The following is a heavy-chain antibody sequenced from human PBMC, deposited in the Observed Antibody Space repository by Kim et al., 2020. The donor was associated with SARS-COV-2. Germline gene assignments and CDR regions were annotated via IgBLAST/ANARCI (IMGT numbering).Heavy chain of an antibody. CDR1: GFTFSSYW. CDR3: ATWDPTVTLFDY. D-gene: IGHD4-17*01. V-gene: IGHV3-74*01. Sequence: GGSLRLSCAASGFTFSSYWMHWVRQAPGKGLVWVSHINSDGSSTRYADSVKGRFTISRDNARNTLYLQMNRLRAEDTAVYYCATWDPTVTLFDYWGQGTLVTVSS. CDR2: INSDGSST. J-gene: IGHJ4*02.